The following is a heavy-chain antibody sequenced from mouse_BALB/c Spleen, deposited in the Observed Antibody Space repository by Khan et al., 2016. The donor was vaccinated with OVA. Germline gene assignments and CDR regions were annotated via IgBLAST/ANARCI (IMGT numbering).Heavy chain of an antibody. D-gene: IGHD1-2*01. J-gene: IGHJ4*01. V-gene: IGHV2-3*01. CDR1: GFSLTSYG. CDR2: IWGDGST. Sequence: QVQLKESGPGLVAPSQSLSITCTVSGFSLTSYGVNWVRQPPGKGLEWLGVIWGDGSTNYHSTLMSRLSISKDNSQSQVILKLSSLQTDDTATYXCAKWGTANYYAMDYWGQGTSVTVSS. CDR3: AKWGTANYYAMDY.